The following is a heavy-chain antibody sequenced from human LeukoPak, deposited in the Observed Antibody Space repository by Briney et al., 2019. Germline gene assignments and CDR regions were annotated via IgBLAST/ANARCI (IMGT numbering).Heavy chain of an antibody. CDR1: GYTFTGYY. CDR3: ARYFYYDSSGYEY. D-gene: IGHD3-22*01. V-gene: IGHV1-2*02. CDR2: INPNSGGT. J-gene: IGHJ4*02. Sequence: GASVKVSCKASGYTFTGYYMHWVRQAPGQGLEWMGWINPNSGGTNYAQKFQGRVTMTRDTSISTAYMELSSLRSEDTAVYYCARYFYYDSSGYEYWGQGTLVTVSS.